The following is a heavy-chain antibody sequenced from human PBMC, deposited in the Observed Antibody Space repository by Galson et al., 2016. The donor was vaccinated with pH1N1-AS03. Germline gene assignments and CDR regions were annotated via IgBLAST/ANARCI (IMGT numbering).Heavy chain of an antibody. CDR3: AVWGYISNTHGLDV. CDR2: IAAVGTT. D-gene: IGHD5-18*01. CDR1: GFTVSTYD. Sequence: SLRLSCAASGFTVSTYDMHWVRQSAGGGLEWVSLIAAVGTTEYAGSVKGRFTIFRDNVKNSLYLQTNNLRAGDTALYYCAVWGYISNTHGLDVWGKGTTVTVSS. J-gene: IGHJ6*04. V-gene: IGHV3-13*01.